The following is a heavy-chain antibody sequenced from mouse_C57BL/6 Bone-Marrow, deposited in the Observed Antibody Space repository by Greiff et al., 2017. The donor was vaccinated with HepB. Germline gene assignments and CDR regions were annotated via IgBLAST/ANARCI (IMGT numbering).Heavy chain of an antibody. CDR1: GFSLTSYA. CDR3: ASNSITTVVAIHWYFDV. Sequence: QVQLKESGPGLVAPSQSLSITCTVSGFSLTSYAISWVRQPPGKGLEWLGVIWTGGGTNYNSALKSRLSISKDNSKSQVFLKMNSLQTDDTARYYCASNSITTVVAIHWYFDVWGTGTTVTVSS. CDR2: IWTGGGT. J-gene: IGHJ1*03. D-gene: IGHD1-1*01. V-gene: IGHV2-9-1*01.